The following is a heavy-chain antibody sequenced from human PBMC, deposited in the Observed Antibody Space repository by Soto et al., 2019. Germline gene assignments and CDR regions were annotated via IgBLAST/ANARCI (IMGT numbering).Heavy chain of an antibody. D-gene: IGHD3-10*01. CDR2: IYYSGST. CDR1: GGSISSYY. CDR3: ARMYYFGSGSLNWFEP. J-gene: IGHJ5*02. V-gene: IGHV4-59*01. Sequence: QVQLQESGPGLVKPSETLSLTCTVSGGSISSYYWSWIRQPPGKGLEWIGYIYYSGSTNYNPSLKSRVSISVDTSKNQFSLKLSAVTAADTAVYYCARMYYFGSGSLNWFEPWGQGNLVTVSS.